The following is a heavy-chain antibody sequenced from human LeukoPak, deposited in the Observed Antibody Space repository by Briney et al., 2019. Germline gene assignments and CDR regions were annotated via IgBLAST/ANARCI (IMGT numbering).Heavy chain of an antibody. CDR1: GYTFTGYN. CDR2: INTNSGDT. J-gene: IGHJ4*02. Sequence: ASVKVSCKASGYTFTGYNMHWVRQAPGQGLEWMGWINTNSGDTKYAQKFQGRVTMTRDTSISTAYMELSRLRSDDTAVYYCATQRGSYLWGTDFDYWGQGTLVTVSS. D-gene: IGHD3-16*01. CDR3: ATQRGSYLWGTDFDY. V-gene: IGHV1-2*02.